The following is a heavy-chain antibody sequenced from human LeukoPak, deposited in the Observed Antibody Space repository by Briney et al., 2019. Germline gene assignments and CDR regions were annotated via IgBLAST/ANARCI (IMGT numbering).Heavy chain of an antibody. V-gene: IGHV1-18*01. J-gene: IGHJ5*02. D-gene: IGHD3-10*01. CDR2: ISAYHGNT. CDR3: VRASGGWFDP. Sequence: GASVTVSCKASGYTFTSYGISWVRQAPGQGLEWMGWISAYHGNTNYPQKLQGRVTMTTDTSTSTAYMGLRSLRSDDTAVYYCVRASGGWFDPWGQGTLVTVSS. CDR1: GYTFTSYG.